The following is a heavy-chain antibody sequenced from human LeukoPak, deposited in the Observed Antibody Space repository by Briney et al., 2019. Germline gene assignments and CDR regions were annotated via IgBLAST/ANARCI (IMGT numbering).Heavy chain of an antibody. V-gene: IGHV3-30-3*02. CDR2: ISYDGSNK. CDR1: GFTFSSYA. Sequence: PGRSLRLSCAASGFTFSSYAMHWVRQAPGKGLEWVAVISYDGSNKYYADSVKGRFTISRDNSKNTLYLQMNSLRAEDTAVYYCAKHPFIAVAAGYYYYYGMDVWGQGTTVTVSS. J-gene: IGHJ6*02. CDR3: AKHPFIAVAAGYYYYYGMDV. D-gene: IGHD6-19*01.